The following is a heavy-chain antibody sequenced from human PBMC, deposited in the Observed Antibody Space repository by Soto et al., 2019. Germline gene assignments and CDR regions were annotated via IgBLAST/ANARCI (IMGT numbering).Heavy chain of an antibody. CDR2: MNPFSGNA. V-gene: IGHV1-8*01. CDR3: TRCQGNH. CDR1: GYTFTSYD. J-gene: IGHJ4*02. Sequence: QVQLVQSGAEVKKPGASVRVSCKASGYTFTSYDIYWVRQATGQGLEWMGWMNPFSGNAVYTQKFQDRVTMTRDTSINTAYMEMSGLRSEDTAVYYCTRCQGNHWGQGSLVTVSS.